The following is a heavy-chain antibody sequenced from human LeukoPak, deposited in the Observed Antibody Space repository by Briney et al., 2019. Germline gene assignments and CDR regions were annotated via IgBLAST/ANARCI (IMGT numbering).Heavy chain of an antibody. J-gene: IGHJ4*02. Sequence: GASVKVSCKASGYTFTGYYMHWVRQAPGQGLEWMGWINPNSGGTNYAQKFQGRVTMARDTSISTAYMELSSLRSEDTAVYYCARDQGYSYGYGDPKNYFDYWGQGTLVTVSS. V-gene: IGHV1-2*02. CDR3: ARDQGYSYGYGDPKNYFDY. CDR1: GYTFTGYY. D-gene: IGHD5-18*01. CDR2: INPNSGGT.